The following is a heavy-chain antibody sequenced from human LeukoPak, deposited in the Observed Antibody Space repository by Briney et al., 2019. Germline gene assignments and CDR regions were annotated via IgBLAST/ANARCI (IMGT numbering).Heavy chain of an antibody. CDR2: INPNHGDT. V-gene: IGHV1-2*02. CDR1: GYTFTGYY. CDR3: ARSPHILTGENFDY. Sequence: WASVKVSCKASGYTFTGYYMHWVRQAPGQGLEWMGWINPNHGDTNYAQKFQDRVSMTRDTSISTAYMHLSRPRSADTAVYYCARSPHILTGENFDYWGQGTLLTVSS. D-gene: IGHD3-9*01. J-gene: IGHJ4*02.